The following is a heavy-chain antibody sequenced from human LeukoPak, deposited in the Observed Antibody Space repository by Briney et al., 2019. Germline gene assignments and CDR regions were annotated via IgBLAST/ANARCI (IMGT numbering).Heavy chain of an antibody. CDR3: ARDLEIVGANGY. Sequence: SETLSLTCTVSGGSISSSSYYWGWIRQPPGKGLEWIGSIYYSGSTYYNPSLKSRVTISVDTSKNQFSLKLSSVTAADTTVYYCARDLEIVGANGYWGQGTLVTASS. J-gene: IGHJ4*02. CDR2: IYYSGST. D-gene: IGHD1-26*01. CDR1: GGSISSSSYY. V-gene: IGHV4-39*07.